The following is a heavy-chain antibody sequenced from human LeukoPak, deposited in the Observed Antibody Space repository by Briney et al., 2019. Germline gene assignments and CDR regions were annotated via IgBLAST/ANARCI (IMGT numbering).Heavy chain of an antibody. V-gene: IGHV3-64*01. CDR2: IDSNGGTT. J-gene: IGHJ5*02. CDR1: GFTFNTYA. Sequence: PGGSLRLSCAASGFTFNTYAMNWVSQAPGKGLEYVSAIDSNGGTTYYANSVKGRFTISRDNSKNTLYLHMGSLRAEDMAVYYCAKGRSGYDYVWFDPWGQGTLVTVSS. CDR3: AKGRSGYDYVWFDP. D-gene: IGHD5-12*01.